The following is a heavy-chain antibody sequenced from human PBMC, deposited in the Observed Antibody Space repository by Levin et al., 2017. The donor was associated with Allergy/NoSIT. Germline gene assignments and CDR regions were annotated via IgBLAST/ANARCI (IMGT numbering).Heavy chain of an antibody. CDR2: TFYRSKWYN. D-gene: IGHD3-10*01. CDR3: ARDTDQYYYGSGRPRGGVVFDY. CDR1: GDRVSSKSVA. Sequence: PSQTLSLTCAISGDRVSSKSVAWNWLRQSPSRGLEWLGRTFYRSKWYNDYEVSVKSRITINPDTSKNLFSLQLNSVTPEDTAVYYCARDTDQYYYGSGRPRGGVVFDYWGQGTLVTVSS. V-gene: IGHV6-1*01. J-gene: IGHJ4*02.